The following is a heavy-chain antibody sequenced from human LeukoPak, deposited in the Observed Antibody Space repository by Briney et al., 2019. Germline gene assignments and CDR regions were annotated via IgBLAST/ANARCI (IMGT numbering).Heavy chain of an antibody. Sequence: PETLSLTCTVSGGSISDNYWSWIRQPPGKGLEWIGYIFYSGSTDYNPSLKSRVTISVDTSKNQFSLKLTSVTAADTAVYYCARHYDSSAYWYYFNYWGQGTLVTVSS. D-gene: IGHD3-22*01. CDR3: ARHYDSSAYWYYFNY. J-gene: IGHJ4*02. CDR2: IFYSGST. V-gene: IGHV4-59*08. CDR1: GGSISDNY.